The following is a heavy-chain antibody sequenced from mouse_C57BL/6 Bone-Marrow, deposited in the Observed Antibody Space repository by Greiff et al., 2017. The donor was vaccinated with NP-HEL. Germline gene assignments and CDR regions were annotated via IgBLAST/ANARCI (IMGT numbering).Heavy chain of an antibody. CDR2: ISSGGDYI. CDR1: GFTFSSYA. CDR3: TRGGCWYFDV. V-gene: IGHV5-9-1*02. Sequence: EVNVVESGEGLVKPGGSLKLSCAASGFTFSSYAMSWVRQTPERRLEWVAYISSGGDYIYYADTVKGRFTISRDNARNNLYLQMSSLKSEDTAMYYCTRGGCWYFDVWGTGTTVTVSS. J-gene: IGHJ1*03.